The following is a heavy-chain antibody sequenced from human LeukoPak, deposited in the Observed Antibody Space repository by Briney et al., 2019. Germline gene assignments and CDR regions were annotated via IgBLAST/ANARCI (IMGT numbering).Heavy chain of an antibody. Sequence: GGSLRLSCATSGFTFTSFAMTWVRQAPGTGLVWVSAVSGSGDSTYYADSVKGRFTISRDNSKNTLYLQMSSLRAEDTAVYYCAKRTSGFCSSTSCYGHDFWGQGTLVTVSS. D-gene: IGHD2-2*03. CDR2: VSGSGDST. CDR1: GFTFTSFA. V-gene: IGHV3-23*01. CDR3: AKRTSGFCSSTSCYGHDF. J-gene: IGHJ4*02.